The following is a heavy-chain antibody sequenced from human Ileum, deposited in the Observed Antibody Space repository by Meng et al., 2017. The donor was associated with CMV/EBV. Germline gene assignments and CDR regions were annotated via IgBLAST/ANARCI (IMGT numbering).Heavy chain of an antibody. CDR3: ASLTIAAAVRGY. J-gene: IGHJ4*02. Sequence: GSLRLSCTVSGGSVSGSAYYWGWIRQPPGKGREWMGSIHYSGSTYYNPSLKSRVTMSVDTSENQFSLKLNSVTAADTAMYYCASLTIAAAVRGYWGQGTLVTVSS. V-gene: IGHV4-39*07. CDR2: IHYSGST. D-gene: IGHD6-25*01. CDR1: GGSVSGSAYY.